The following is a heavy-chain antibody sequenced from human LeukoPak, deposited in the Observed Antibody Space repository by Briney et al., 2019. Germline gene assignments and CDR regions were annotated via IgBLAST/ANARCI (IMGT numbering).Heavy chain of an antibody. CDR1: GGTFSSYA. V-gene: IGHV1-69*05. CDR2: FIPIFGTA. D-gene: IGHD3-22*01. J-gene: IGHJ4*02. CDR3: AREMLYYHDSSGCDY. Sequence: GSSVKVSCKASGGTFSSYAISWVRQAPGQGLEWMGRFIPIFGTANYAQKFQGRVTITTDESTSTAYMELSSLRSEDTAVYYCAREMLYYHDSSGCDYWGQGTLVTVSS.